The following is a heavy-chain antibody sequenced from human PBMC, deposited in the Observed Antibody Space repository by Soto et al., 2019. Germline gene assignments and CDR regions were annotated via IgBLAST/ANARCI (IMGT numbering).Heavy chain of an antibody. CDR3: ARMFVVRGVITYYFDY. CDR1: GGSISSGGYY. J-gene: IGHJ4*02. D-gene: IGHD3-10*01. V-gene: IGHV4-31*03. Sequence: QVQLQESGPGLVKPSQTLSLTCTVSGGSISSGGYYWSWIRQHPGKGLEWIGYIYYSGSTYYNPSLKSRVTSSVDTSKNQFSLKLSSVTAADTAVYYCARMFVVRGVITYYFDYWGQGTLVTVSS. CDR2: IYYSGST.